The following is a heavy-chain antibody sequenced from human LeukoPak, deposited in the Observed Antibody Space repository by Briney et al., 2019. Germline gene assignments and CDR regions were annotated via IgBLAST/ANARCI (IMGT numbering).Heavy chain of an antibody. J-gene: IGHJ4*02. CDR1: GGSFSGYY. CDR3: ARRRWFGEPYFDY. CDR2: INHSGST. Sequence: SETLSLTCAVYGGSFSGYYWSWIRQPPGKGLEWIGEINHSGSTNYNPSLKSRVTISVDTSKNQFSLKLSSVTAADTAVYYCARRRWFGEPYFDYWGQGTMVTVS. D-gene: IGHD3-10*01. V-gene: IGHV4-34*01.